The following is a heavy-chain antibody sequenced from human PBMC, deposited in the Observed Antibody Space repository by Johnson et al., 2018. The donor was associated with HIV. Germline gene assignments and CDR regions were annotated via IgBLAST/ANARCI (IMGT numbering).Heavy chain of an antibody. D-gene: IGHD3-22*01. Sequence: VQLVESGGGLVQPGRSLRLSCAASGFTFDDYAMHWVRQAPGKGLEWVSGISWNSGSIGYADSVKGRFTISRDNAKNSLYLQMNTLRAEDTAVYYCARLIAVVIDGFDIWGQGTMVTVSA. J-gene: IGHJ3*02. CDR3: ARLIAVVIDGFDI. CDR2: ISWNSGSI. V-gene: IGHV3-9*01. CDR1: GFTFDDYA.